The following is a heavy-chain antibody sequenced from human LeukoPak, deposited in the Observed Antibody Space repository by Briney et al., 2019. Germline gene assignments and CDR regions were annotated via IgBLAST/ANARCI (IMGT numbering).Heavy chain of an antibody. D-gene: IGHD3-9*01. Sequence: GASVKVSCKASGYTFTSYGISWVRQAPGQGLEWMGWISAYNGNTNYAQKLQGRVTMTTDTSTSTAYMELRSLRSDDTAVYYCARDSSWIYYDILTGYSRYYFDYWGQGTLVTVSS. CDR1: GYTFTSYG. V-gene: IGHV1-18*01. CDR2: ISAYNGNT. J-gene: IGHJ4*02. CDR3: ARDSSWIYYDILTGYSRYYFDY.